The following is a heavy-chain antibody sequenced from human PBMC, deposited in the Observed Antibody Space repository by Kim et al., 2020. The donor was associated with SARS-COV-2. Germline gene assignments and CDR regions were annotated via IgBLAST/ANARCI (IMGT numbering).Heavy chain of an antibody. J-gene: IGHJ4*02. CDR2: ISWNSGSI. V-gene: IGHV3-9*01. Sequence: GGSLRLSCAASGFTFGDYAMHWVRQAPGKGLEWVSGISWNSGSIGYADSVKGRFTISRDNAKNSLYLQMNSLRAEDTALYYCAKERPPRRLQAAASIKGQEDFDYWGQGTLVTVSS. CDR3: AKERPPRRLQAAASIKGQEDFDY. D-gene: IGHD6-13*01. CDR1: GFTFGDYA.